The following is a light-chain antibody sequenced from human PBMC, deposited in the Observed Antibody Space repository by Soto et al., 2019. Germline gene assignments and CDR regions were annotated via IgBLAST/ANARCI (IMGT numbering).Light chain of an antibody. CDR1: QAVSSTY. Sequence: EIGLTQSPGTLSLSPGERAPLSCRASQAVSSTYLAWYQQKRGQAPRLLIFGASIRATDIPDRFSGSGSGTDFTLTISRLEPEDFAVYYCQQYGSSSWTFGQGTKVDIK. V-gene: IGKV3-20*01. J-gene: IGKJ1*01. CDR2: GAS. CDR3: QQYGSSSWT.